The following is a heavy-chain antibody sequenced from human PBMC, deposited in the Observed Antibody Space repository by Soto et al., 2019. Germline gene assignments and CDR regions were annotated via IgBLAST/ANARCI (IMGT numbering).Heavy chain of an antibody. CDR2: ISYDGSNK. J-gene: IGHJ4*02. Sequence: GGSLRLSCAASGFTFSSYAMHWVRQAPGKGLEWVAVISYDGSNKYYADSVKGRFTISGDNSKSTVYLHLNSLRAEDTAIYYCAKDPTYDYGYFDSWGQGTLVTVSS. V-gene: IGHV3-30-3*01. D-gene: IGHD4-17*01. CDR1: GFTFSSYA. CDR3: AKDPTYDYGYFDS.